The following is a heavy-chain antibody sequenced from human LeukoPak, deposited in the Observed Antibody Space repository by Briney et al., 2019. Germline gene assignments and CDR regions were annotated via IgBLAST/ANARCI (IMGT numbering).Heavy chain of an antibody. V-gene: IGHV4-59*01. CDR3: ARGAGWYNY. CDR1: GGSISDDY. D-gene: IGHD6-19*01. Sequence: LETLSLTCTVSGGSISDDYWSWLRQPPGKGLEWIAYIHYSGTTNYNPSLKSRVTISIDTSKKQFSLKVSSVTAADTAVYCCARGAGWYNYWGQGTLVTVSS. J-gene: IGHJ4*02. CDR2: IHYSGTT.